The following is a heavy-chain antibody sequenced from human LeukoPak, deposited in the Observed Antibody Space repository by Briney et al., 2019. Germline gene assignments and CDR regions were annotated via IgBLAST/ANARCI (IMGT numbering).Heavy chain of an antibody. D-gene: IGHD3-22*01. CDR2: IYSGGST. CDR1: GFTVSSNY. CDR3: ARGLGDSSGYFFGYFDY. J-gene: IGHJ4*02. Sequence: GGSLRLSCAASGFTVSSNYMSWVRQAPGKGLEWVSVIYSGGSTYYADSVKGRFTISRDNSKNTLYLQMNSLRAEDTAVYYCARGLGDSSGYFFGYFDYWGQGTLVTVSS. V-gene: IGHV3-66*01.